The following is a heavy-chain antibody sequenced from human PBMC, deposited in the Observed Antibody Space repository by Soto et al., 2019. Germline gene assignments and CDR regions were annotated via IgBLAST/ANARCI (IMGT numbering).Heavy chain of an antibody. Sequence: QVQLVQSGAEVKKPGASVKVSCKASGYTFTSYGISWVRQAPGQGLEWMGWISAYNGNTNYAQKLQGRVTMTTDTSPSTAYMELRSLRSDDTAVDYCARDRKQQLVPSYYYYGMDVWGQGTTVTVSS. D-gene: IGHD6-13*01. J-gene: IGHJ6*02. CDR1: GYTFTSYG. CDR2: ISAYNGNT. CDR3: ARDRKQQLVPSYYYYGMDV. V-gene: IGHV1-18*01.